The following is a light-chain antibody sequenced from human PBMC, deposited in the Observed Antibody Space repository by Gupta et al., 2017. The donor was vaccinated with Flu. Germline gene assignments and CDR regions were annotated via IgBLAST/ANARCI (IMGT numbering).Light chain of an antibody. J-gene: IGKJ2*01. CDR1: QSVGGW. CDR3: QQYNSSPHT. Sequence: DIQMTQSPSTLSASVGDRVTITCRASQSVGGWLAWYQQKPGKAPNLLIYQASSLQGGVPSRFSGSGSGTEFTLTIRSLQPDDVGTYYCQQYNSSPHTFGQGTKLEIK. CDR2: QAS. V-gene: IGKV1-5*03.